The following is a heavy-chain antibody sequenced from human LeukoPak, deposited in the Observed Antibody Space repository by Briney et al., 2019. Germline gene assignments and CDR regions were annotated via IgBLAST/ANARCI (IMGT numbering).Heavy chain of an antibody. CDR1: GFTVSSNY. CDR3: ARTDSGYDLYYYYYMDV. J-gene: IGHJ6*03. Sequence: VGSLRLSCAASGFTVSSNYMSWVRQAPGKGLEWVSLIYSGGSTYYADSVKGRFTISRDNSKNTLYLQMNSLRAEDTAVYYCARTDSGYDLYYYYYMDVWGKGTTVTVSS. D-gene: IGHD5-12*01. CDR2: IYSGGST. V-gene: IGHV3-53*01.